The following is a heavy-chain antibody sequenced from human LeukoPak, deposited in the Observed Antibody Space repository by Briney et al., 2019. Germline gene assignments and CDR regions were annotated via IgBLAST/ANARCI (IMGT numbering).Heavy chain of an antibody. J-gene: IGHJ4*02. CDR3: AREGAHYDILTGYFFPLDY. CDR2: ISYDGSNK. V-gene: IGHV3-30-3*01. D-gene: IGHD3-9*01. CDR1: GFTFSSYA. Sequence: PGGSLRLSCAASGFTFSSYAMHWVRQAPGKGLEWVAVISYDGSNKYYADSVKGRFTISRDNSKNTLYLQMNSLRAEDTAVYYCAREGAHYDILTGYFFPLDYWGQGTLVTVSS.